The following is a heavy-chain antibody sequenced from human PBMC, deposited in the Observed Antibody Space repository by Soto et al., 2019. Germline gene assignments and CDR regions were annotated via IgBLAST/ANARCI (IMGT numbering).Heavy chain of an antibody. CDR1: GGTFSSYA. V-gene: IGHV1-69*01. D-gene: IGHD3-10*01. J-gene: IGHJ4*02. CDR3: ARGTDYYGSGSFYMLVY. Sequence: QVQLVQSGAEVKKPGSSVKVSCKASGGTFSSYAISWVRQAPGQGLEWMGGIIPIFGTANYAQKFQGRVTITADESTSTAYMELSSLRSEDTAVYYCARGTDYYGSGSFYMLVYWGQGTLVTVSS. CDR2: IIPIFGTA.